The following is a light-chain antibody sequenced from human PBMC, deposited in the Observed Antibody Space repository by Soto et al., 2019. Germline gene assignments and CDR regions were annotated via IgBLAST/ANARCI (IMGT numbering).Light chain of an antibody. CDR1: QSVSSN. CDR3: QQSSNWPIT. Sequence: DIVMTQSPATLAVSPGERASLSCRASQSVSSNLAWYQQKPGQAPRLLIYDAFNRATGIPARFSGSGSGTDFTLTISSLEPEEFAVYYCQQSSNWPITFGQGTRLEIK. V-gene: IGKV3-11*01. CDR2: DAF. J-gene: IGKJ5*01.